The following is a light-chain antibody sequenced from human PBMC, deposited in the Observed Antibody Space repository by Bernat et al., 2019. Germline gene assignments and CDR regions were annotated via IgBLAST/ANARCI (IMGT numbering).Light chain of an antibody. Sequence: DIQLTQSPPFLSASVGDRVTITCRASQVIVIYLAWYQQKPGKAPNLLIYGASTLETGVPSRFSGSGSGTEFTLTISSLQPEDVATYYCQHLDNYPFTFGQGTRLEI. CDR3: QHLDNYPFT. V-gene: IGKV1-9*01. CDR1: QVIVIY. CDR2: GAS. J-gene: IGKJ5*01.